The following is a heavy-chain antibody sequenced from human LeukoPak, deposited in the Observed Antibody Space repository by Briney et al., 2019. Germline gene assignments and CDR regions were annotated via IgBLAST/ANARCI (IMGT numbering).Heavy chain of an antibody. CDR1: GXTFKNAR. CDR3: TTVSVVVVAASRGDY. V-gene: IGHV3-15*01. Sequence: GGSLRLSCAASGXTFKNARMSWVRQGPGKGLEWVGRIKSKIDGGTTDYAAPVKGRFTISRDDSKDTLYLQMNSLKTEDTAVYYCTTVSVVVVAASRGDYWGQGTLVTVSS. J-gene: IGHJ4*02. CDR2: IKSKIDGGTT. D-gene: IGHD2-15*01.